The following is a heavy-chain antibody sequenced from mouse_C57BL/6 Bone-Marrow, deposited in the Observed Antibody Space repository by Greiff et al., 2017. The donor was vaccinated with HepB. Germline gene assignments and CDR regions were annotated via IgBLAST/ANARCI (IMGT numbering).Heavy chain of an antibody. CDR1: GYSFTDYN. Sequence: VQLQQSGPELVKPGASVKISCKASGYSFTDYNMNWVKQSNGKSLEWIGVINPNYGTTRYNQKFKGKATLTVDQSSSTAYMQLNSLTSEDSAVYYCAREGYYGSSYVDYFDYWGQGTTLTVSS. V-gene: IGHV1-39*01. CDR2: INPNYGTT. CDR3: AREGYYGSSYVDYFDY. J-gene: IGHJ2*01. D-gene: IGHD1-1*01.